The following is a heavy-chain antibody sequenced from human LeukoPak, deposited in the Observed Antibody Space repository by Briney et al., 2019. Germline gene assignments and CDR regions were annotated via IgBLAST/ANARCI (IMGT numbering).Heavy chain of an antibody. V-gene: IGHV4-34*01. J-gene: IGHJ4*02. D-gene: IGHD3-22*01. CDR3: ARDLNDSSGYYLFDY. CDR2: INHSGSI. CDR1: GGSFSGYY. Sequence: SETLSLTCAVYGGSFSGYYWSWIRQPPGKGLEWIGEINHSGSINYNPSLKSRVTISVDTSKNQFSLKLSSVTAADTAVYYCARDLNDSSGYYLFDYWGQGTLVTVSS.